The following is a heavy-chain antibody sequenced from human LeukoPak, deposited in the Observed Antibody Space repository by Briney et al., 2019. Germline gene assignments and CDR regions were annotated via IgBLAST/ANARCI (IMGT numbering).Heavy chain of an antibody. D-gene: IGHD2-2*01. CDR2: IIPILGTA. CDR3: ARGPVCGSPSCYGLYYYYMGV. J-gene: IGHJ6*03. V-gene: IGHV1-69*05. CDR1: GGTFSSYG. Sequence: ASVKVSCKASGGTFSSYGISWVRRAPGQGLEWMGGIIPILGTANYAQKFQGRVTITTDESTSSAYMELSSLRSEDTAVYYCARGPVCGSPSCYGLYYYYMGVWGKGTTVTVSS.